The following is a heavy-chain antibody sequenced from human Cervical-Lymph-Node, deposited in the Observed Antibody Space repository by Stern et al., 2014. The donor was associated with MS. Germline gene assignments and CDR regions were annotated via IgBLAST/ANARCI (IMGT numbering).Heavy chain of an antibody. J-gene: IGHJ6*02. D-gene: IGHD3-16*01. CDR1: GGSISSYY. CDR3: ARGRGASQYYYYGMDV. V-gene: IGHV4-59*01. CDR2: ICYSGST. Sequence: QLQLQESGPGLVKPSETLSLTCTVSGGSISSYYWSWIRQPPGKGLEWIGYICYSGSTNYNPSLKSRVTISVDTSKNQFSLKLSSVTAADTAVYYCARGRGASQYYYYGMDVWGQGTTVTVSS.